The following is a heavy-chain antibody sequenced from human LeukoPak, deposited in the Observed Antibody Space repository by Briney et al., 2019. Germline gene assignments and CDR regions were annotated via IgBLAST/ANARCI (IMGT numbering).Heavy chain of an antibody. J-gene: IGHJ2*01. CDR2: IYYTGIT. V-gene: IGHV4-59*08. Sequence: SETLSLTCTVSGGSISGQYWSLIRQPPGKGLEWIGYIYYTGITRYNPSLKSRVTFSVDTSKNHFSLKLISVTAADTAVYYCARREDFWYFDLWGRGTLVTVSS. CDR3: ARREDFWYFDL. CDR1: GGSISGQY.